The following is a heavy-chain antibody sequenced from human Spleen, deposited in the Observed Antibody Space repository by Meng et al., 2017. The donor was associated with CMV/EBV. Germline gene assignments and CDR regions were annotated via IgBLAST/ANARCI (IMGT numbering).Heavy chain of an antibody. CDR2: IYYSGST. CDR3: ARVDSVDLIAALYYFDY. V-gene: IGHV4-61*01. CDR1: GGSVSSGSYY. Sequence: SETLSLTCTVSGGSVSSGSYYWSWIRQPPGKGLEWIGYIYYSGSTNYNPSLKSRVTISVDTSKNQFSLKLSSVTAADTAVYYCARVDSVDLIAALYYFDYWGQGTLVTVSS. D-gene: IGHD6-13*01. J-gene: IGHJ4*02.